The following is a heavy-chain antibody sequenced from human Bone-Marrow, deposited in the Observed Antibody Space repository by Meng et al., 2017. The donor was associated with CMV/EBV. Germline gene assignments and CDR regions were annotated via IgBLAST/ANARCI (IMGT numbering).Heavy chain of an antibody. V-gene: IGHV1-2*02. CDR3: ARDLYSSGWRYFDY. Sequence: KASGDTFTGYYMHWVRQAPGQGLEWMGWINPNSGGTNYAQKFQGRVTMTRDTSISTAYMELSRLRSDDTAVYYCARDLYSSGWRYFDYWGQGTLVTVSS. CDR1: GDTFTGYY. J-gene: IGHJ4*02. D-gene: IGHD6-19*01. CDR2: INPNSGGT.